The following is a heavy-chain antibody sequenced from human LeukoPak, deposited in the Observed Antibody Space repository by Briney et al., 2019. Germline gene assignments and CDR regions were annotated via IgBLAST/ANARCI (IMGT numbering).Heavy chain of an antibody. CDR1: GGSFSGYY. CDR2: INHSGST. V-gene: IGHV4-34*01. J-gene: IGHJ3*02. Sequence: PSETLSLTCAVYGGSFSGYYWSWIRQPPGKGLEWIGEINHSGSTNYNPSLKSRVTISVDKSRNQFSLKLSSVTAADTAVYYCVRDGVEMATTDAFDIWGQGTMVTVSS. D-gene: IGHD5-24*01. CDR3: VRDGVEMATTDAFDI.